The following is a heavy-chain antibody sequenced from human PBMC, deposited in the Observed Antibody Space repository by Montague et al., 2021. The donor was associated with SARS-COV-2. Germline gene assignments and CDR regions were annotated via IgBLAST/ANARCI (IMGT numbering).Heavy chain of an antibody. Sequence: SETLSLTCTVSGGTVRDYYWNWIRQTPGKGLQWIGYIFYNGYTKYNPSLESRVTLSVDTPGNQFFLSLRSVTASVTATYFCARHSVSEDGTFFRSYFDPWGQGAQVIVSS. D-gene: IGHD1-1*01. J-gene: IGHJ5*02. CDR3: ARHSVSEDGTFFRSYFDP. CDR2: IFYNGYT. V-gene: IGHV4-59*08. CDR1: GGTVRDYY.